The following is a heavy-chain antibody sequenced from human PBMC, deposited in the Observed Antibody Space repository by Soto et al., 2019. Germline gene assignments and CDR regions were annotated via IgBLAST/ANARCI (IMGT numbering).Heavy chain of an antibody. CDR3: AKDESIQLWFPPTTDY. V-gene: IGHV3-23*01. J-gene: IGHJ4*02. CDR2: ISGSGGST. Sequence: GGSLRLSCAASGFTFSNAMSWVRQAPGKGLEWVSAISGSGGSTYYADSVKGRFTISRDNSKNTLYLQMNSLRAEDTAVYYCAKDESIQLWFPPTTDYWGQGTLVTVSS. CDR1: GFTFSNA. D-gene: IGHD5-18*01.